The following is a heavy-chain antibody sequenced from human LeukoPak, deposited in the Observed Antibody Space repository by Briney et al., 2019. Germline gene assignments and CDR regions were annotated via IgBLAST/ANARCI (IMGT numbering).Heavy chain of an antibody. V-gene: IGHV3-33*01. Sequence: GGSLRLSCAASGFTFRNHGMHWVRQAPGKGLEWVAVIWYDGSNEYYADPVKGRFTISRDNSKNTLYLQMNSLRAEDTAVYYCAREDTAMVIGLFYYYYGMDVWGQGTTVTVSS. CDR2: IWYDGSNE. CDR3: AREDTAMVIGLFYYYYGMDV. CDR1: GFTFRNHG. D-gene: IGHD5-18*01. J-gene: IGHJ6*02.